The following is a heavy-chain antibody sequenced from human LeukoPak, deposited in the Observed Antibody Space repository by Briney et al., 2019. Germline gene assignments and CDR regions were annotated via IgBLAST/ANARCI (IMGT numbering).Heavy chain of an antibody. CDR2: IHNSGST. CDR3: ARAGDYGVANWFDP. J-gene: IGHJ5*02. CDR1: GVPISSSTYY. V-gene: IGHV4-39*07. Sequence: SQTLSLTCTVSGVPISSSTYYWGWIRQPPGKGLEWIGCIHNSGSTYYNPSLKSRVTILIDTSKSQFSLRLNSVTAADTAVYYCARAGDYGVANWFDPWGQGTLVTVSS. D-gene: IGHD4-17*01.